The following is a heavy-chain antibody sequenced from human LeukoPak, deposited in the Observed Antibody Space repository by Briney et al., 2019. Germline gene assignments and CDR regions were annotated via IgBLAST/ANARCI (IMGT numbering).Heavy chain of an antibody. CDR3: AKESNILTGYNWFDP. D-gene: IGHD3-9*01. V-gene: IGHV3-23*01. CDR1: GFTFSSYA. Sequence: GGSLRLSCAASGFTFSSYAMSWIRQAPGKGLEWVSAISCSGCITYYADPVKGRFTISRNNSKNTLYLQMNSLRAEDTAVYYCAKESNILTGYNWFDPWGQGTLVTVSS. J-gene: IGHJ5*02. CDR2: ISCSGCIT.